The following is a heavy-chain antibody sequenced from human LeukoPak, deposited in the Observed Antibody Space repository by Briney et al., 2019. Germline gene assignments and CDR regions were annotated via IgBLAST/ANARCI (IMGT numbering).Heavy chain of an antibody. J-gene: IGHJ4*02. CDR1: GFTFSSYS. V-gene: IGHV3-7*01. CDR3: ARDLAFSRLDY. CDR2: INPDGIKR. Sequence: GGSLRLSCAASGFTFSSYSMNWVRQAPGKGLEWVASINPDGIKRYSADSVKGRFTISRDNARNSLYLQMDSLRVEDTAFYYCARDLAFSRLDYWGQGVLVTVSS. D-gene: IGHD2/OR15-2a*01.